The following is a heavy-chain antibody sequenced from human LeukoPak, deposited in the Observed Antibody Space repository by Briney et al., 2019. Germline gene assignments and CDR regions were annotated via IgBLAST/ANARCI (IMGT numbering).Heavy chain of an antibody. CDR1: GGSISSYY. Sequence: SETLSLTCTVSGGSISSYYWSWIRQPPGEGLEWIGNIYYSGTTSYNPSLESRVIISVDTSKNQFSLKLSSVTAADTAVYYCARDFLPPHYTATIRPDWYFDLWGRGTLVTVSS. CDR2: IYYSGTT. J-gene: IGHJ2*01. V-gene: IGHV4-59*01. D-gene: IGHD5-12*01. CDR3: ARDFLPPHYTATIRPDWYFDL.